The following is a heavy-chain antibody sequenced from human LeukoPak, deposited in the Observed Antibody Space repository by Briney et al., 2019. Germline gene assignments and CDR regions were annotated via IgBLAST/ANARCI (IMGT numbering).Heavy chain of an antibody. D-gene: IGHD1-14*01. J-gene: IGHJ6*03. V-gene: IGHV1-2*02. CDR2: INPNSGGT. CDR3: ARTRDRGYYYMDV. CDR1: GYTFTGYY. Sequence: ASVKVSCKASGYTFTGYYMHWVRQAPGQGLEWMGWINPNSGGTNYAQKFQGRVTMTRDTSISTAYMELSSLRSEDTAVYYCARTRDRGYYYMDVWGKGTTVTISS.